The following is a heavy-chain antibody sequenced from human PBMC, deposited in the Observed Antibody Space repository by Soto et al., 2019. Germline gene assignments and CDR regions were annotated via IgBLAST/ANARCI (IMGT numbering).Heavy chain of an antibody. CDR2: IIPVLGTV. V-gene: IGHV1-69*06. J-gene: IGHJ6*02. Sequence: QVQLVQSGAEVKKPGSSVKVSCKASGGTFSSNAINWVRQAPGQGLEWMGGIIPVLGTVDYAQNFQGRLTINADKSMEPAYIHLSSLRSEDTAVYYCARAKFRSGIRFLEWISHHHSLYDMHIWGQATKVTVSS. D-gene: IGHD3-3*01. CDR1: GGTFSSNA. CDR3: ARAKFRSGIRFLEWISHHHSLYDMHI.